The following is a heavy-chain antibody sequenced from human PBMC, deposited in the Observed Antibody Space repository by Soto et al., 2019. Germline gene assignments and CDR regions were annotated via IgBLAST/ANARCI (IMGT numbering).Heavy chain of an antibody. D-gene: IGHD6-19*01. CDR2: IYYSGST. CDR3: ARERDSSGWYRAIWFDP. CDR1: GGSVSSGSYY. Sequence: QVQLQESGPGLVKPSETLSLTCTVSGGSVSSGSYYWSWIRQPPGKGLEWIGYIYYSGSTNYNPSRKGRVTISVDTSKNQFSLKLSSVTAADTAVYYCARERDSSGWYRAIWFDPWGQGTLVTVSS. V-gene: IGHV4-61*01. J-gene: IGHJ5*02.